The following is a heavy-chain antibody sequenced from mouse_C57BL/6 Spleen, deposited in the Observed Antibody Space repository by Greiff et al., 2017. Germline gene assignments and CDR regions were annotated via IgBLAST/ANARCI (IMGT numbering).Heavy chain of an antibody. CDR2: ISYSGST. D-gene: IGHD2-4*01. V-gene: IGHV3-1*01. CDR1: GYSITSGYD. Sequence: EVQLQESGPGMVKPSQSLSLTCTVTGYSITSGYDWHWIRHFPGNKLEWMGYISYSGSTNYNPSLKSRISITHDTSKNHFFLKLNSVTTEDTATYYCARRDYDAGAFAYWGQGTLVTVSA. J-gene: IGHJ3*01. CDR3: ARRDYDAGAFAY.